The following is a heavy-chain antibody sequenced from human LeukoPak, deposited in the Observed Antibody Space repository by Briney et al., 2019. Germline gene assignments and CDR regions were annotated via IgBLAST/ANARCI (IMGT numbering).Heavy chain of an antibody. CDR1: GYTFTGYY. V-gene: IGHV1-2*02. CDR3: AREQDIGVGSALDY. Sequence: ASVKVSCKSSGYTFTGYYMHWVRQAPGLGLEWMGWINPNSGDTNYAQKFQGRVTMTRDTSISTAYMELSRLRSDDTAVYYCAREQDIGVGSALDYWGQGTLVTVSS. CDR2: INPNSGDT. D-gene: IGHD2-15*01. J-gene: IGHJ4*02.